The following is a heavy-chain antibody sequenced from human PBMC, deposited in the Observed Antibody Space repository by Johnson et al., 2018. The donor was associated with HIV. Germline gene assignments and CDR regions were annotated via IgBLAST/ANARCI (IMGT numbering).Heavy chain of an antibody. CDR2: ISSSGGTI. CDR1: RFTFSDYY. V-gene: IGHV3-11*04. D-gene: IGHD3-22*01. CDR3: ARDRGYWDAFDI. J-gene: IGHJ3*02. Sequence: QMQLVVSGGGLVKPGGSLRLSCAASRFTFSDYYMSWIRQTPGKGLEWVSYISSSGGTIYYADSVKGRFSISRDNAKNSLYLQMNSLRAEDTAVYYCARDRGYWDAFDIWGQGTMVTVSS.